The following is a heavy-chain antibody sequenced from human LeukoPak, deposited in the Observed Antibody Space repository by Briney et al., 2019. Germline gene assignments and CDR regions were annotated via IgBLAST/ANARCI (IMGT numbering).Heavy chain of an antibody. CDR1: GFTFSSYA. D-gene: IGHD1-7*01. CDR2: ISGSGRST. CDR3: AKTGGGTTFFDS. J-gene: IGHJ4*02. Sequence: PGGSLRLSCAASGFTFSSYAMSWVRQAPGKGLEWASTISGSGRSTYYADSVKGRFTISRDNSKNTLYLQMNSLRAEDTAIYYCAKTGGGTTFFDSWGQGTLVIVSS. V-gene: IGHV3-23*01.